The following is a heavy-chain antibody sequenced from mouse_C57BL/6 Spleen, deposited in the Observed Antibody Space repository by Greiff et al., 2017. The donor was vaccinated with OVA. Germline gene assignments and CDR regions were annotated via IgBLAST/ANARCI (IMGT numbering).Heavy chain of an antibody. J-gene: IGHJ2*01. CDR1: GSTFTEYT. CDR3: ARHEDRGYDYFFDY. V-gene: IGHV1-62-2*01. D-gene: IGHD2-4*01. CDR2: FYPGSGSI. Sequence: VQLQQSGAELVKPGASVKLSCKASGSTFTEYTIQWVKQMSGQGLEWIGRFYPGSGSIKYNEKFKDKATLTADKSSSTVYMELSRLTSEDSAVYFCARHEDRGYDYFFDYWGQGTTLTVSS.